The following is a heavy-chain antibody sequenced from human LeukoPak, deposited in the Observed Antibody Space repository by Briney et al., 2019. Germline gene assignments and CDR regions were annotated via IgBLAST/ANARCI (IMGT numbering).Heavy chain of an antibody. CDR1: GGTFSSYA. Sequence: GASVKVSCKASGGTFSSYAISWVRQAPGQGLEWMGGIIPIFGTANYAQKFQGRVTITTDESTSTAYMELSSLRSEDTAVYYCARDQRPHYYDSSGSDNRFDPWGQGTLVTVSS. J-gene: IGHJ5*02. CDR2: IIPIFGTA. CDR3: ARDQRPHYYDSSGSDNRFDP. D-gene: IGHD3-22*01. V-gene: IGHV1-69*05.